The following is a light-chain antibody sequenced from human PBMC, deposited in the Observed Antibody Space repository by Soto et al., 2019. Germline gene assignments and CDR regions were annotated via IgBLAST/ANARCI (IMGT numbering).Light chain of an antibody. CDR1: QGINKF. V-gene: IGKV1-16*01. CDR3: QQYESFPLT. J-gene: IGKJ4*01. CDR2: TAS. Sequence: DIPMTQSPSSLSASVGDSVTITCRASQGINKFLAWFQQKPGTAPKSLISTASRLQSGVPSRFSGSGSGTHFTLTINNMHPEDFATYYCQQYESFPLTFGGGNRVEIK.